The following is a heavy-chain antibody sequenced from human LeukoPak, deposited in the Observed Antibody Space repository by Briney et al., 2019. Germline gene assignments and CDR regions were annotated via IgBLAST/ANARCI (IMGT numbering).Heavy chain of an antibody. CDR3: AREAGYYTSWFDP. V-gene: IGHV3-74*01. J-gene: IGHJ5*02. CDR2: INSDGSGI. D-gene: IGHD2/OR15-2a*01. CDR1: GFTFGSYW. Sequence: GGSLRLSCAASGFTFGSYWMHWVRQPPGKGLVWVSRINSDGSGINYADSVEGRFTISRDNAKNTLYLHMNSLRVEDTGVYYCAREAGYYTSWFDPWGQGTLVTVSS.